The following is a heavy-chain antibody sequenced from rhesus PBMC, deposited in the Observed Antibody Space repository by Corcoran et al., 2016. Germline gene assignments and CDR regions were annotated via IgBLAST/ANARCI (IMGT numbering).Heavy chain of an antibody. V-gene: IGHV4S14*01. Sequence: QVQLQESGPGLVKPSKTLSLTCAVSGYSISSGYYWNWIRPPPRQVLEWIGSSYGRGGSNHRKPSRKSRVILAVDTSKNQFSRKLSSGTAADTAVDYCARGMQGGGWYADVSVDVWGRGVLVTVSS. CDR1: GYSISSGYY. CDR3: ARGMQGGGWYADVSVDV. D-gene: IGHD6-31*01. J-gene: IGHJ5-2*02. CDR2: SYGRGGSN.